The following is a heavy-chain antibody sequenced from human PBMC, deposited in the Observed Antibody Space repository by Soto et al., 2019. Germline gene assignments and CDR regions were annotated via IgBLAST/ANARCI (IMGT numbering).Heavy chain of an antibody. CDR2: ISGSVGST. CDR3: AKGRITFIVVVPWGIDV. V-gene: IGHV3-23*01. CDR1: GFTFSSYA. Sequence: HPGGSLRLSCAASGFTFSSYAMSWVRQAPGKGLEWVSAISGSVGSTYYADSVKGRFTISRYNSKNTLYLQMNSLRSEDTAVYYCAKGRITFIVVVPWGIDVWGQGTTVTVSS. D-gene: IGHD3-22*01. J-gene: IGHJ6*02.